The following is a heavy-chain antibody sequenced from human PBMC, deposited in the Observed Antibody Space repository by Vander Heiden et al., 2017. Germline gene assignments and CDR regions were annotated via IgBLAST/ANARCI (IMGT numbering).Heavy chain of an antibody. J-gene: IGHJ6*02. D-gene: IGHD3-22*01. Sequence: EVQLLESGGGLVQPGWSLRLSCAASGFTFRRYAMSWVRQAPGKGLEWVSAISGSGGSTYYADSGKGRFTISRDNSKNTLYLQMNSLRAEDTAVYYCAACYDSKNYYGMDVWGQGTTVTVSS. CDR1: GFTFRRYA. CDR2: ISGSGGST. CDR3: AACYDSKNYYGMDV. V-gene: IGHV3-23*01.